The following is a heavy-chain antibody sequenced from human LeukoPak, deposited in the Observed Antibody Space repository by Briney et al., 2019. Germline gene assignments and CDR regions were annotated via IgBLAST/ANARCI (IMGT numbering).Heavy chain of an antibody. Sequence: SVKVSCKASGGTFSSYAISWVRQAPGQGLEWMGRIIPIFCTANYAQKFQGRVTITTDESTSTAYMELSSLRSEDTAVYYCARMGHGYSLDDAFDIWGQGTMVTVSS. CDR3: ARMGHGYSLDDAFDI. V-gene: IGHV1-69*05. D-gene: IGHD5-18*01. J-gene: IGHJ3*02. CDR1: GGTFSSYA. CDR2: IIPIFCTA.